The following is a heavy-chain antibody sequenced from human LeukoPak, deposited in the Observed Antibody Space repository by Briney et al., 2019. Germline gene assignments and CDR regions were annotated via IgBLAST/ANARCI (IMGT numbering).Heavy chain of an antibody. CDR2: IIPILGIA. V-gene: IGHV1-69*02. CDR3: ARGPPPIVYSGYDSTSSVDY. D-gene: IGHD5-12*01. J-gene: IGHJ4*02. Sequence: GASVKVSCKASGGTFISYTISWVRQAPGQGLEWMGRIIPILGIANYAQKFQGRVTITADKSTSTAYMELSSLRSEDTAVYYCARGPPPIVYSGYDSTSSVDYWGQGTLVTVSS. CDR1: GGTFISYT.